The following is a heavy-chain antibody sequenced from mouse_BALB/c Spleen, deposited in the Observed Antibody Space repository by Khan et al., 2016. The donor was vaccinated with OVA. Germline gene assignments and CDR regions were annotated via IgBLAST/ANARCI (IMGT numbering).Heavy chain of an antibody. Sequence: MQLEESGAELVKPGASVKLSCTASGYNIKDTYMHWVKQRPEQGLEWIGRIDPANGNTEYDPKFQGKATITADTLSNTAYLQLSSLTSEDTAVYYCARGPRGYWGQGTTLTVSS. CDR2: IDPANGNT. CDR1: GYNIKDTY. V-gene: IGHV14-3*02. J-gene: IGHJ2*01. CDR3: ARGPRGY.